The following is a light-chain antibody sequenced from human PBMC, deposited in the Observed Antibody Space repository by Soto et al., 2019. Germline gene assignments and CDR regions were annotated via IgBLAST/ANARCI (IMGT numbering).Light chain of an antibody. J-gene: IGLJ1*01. CDR3: STDAGNYNYV. CDR1: SSDVGGYDH. Sequence: QAVLTQHPSASGSPGQSVTIPCTGTSSDVGGYDHVSWYQQHPGKAPKLMIYEVTKRPAGVPDRFSGSKSGNTASLTVSGLQAEDEADYHCSTDAGNYNYVFGTGTKV. CDR2: EVT. V-gene: IGLV2-8*01.